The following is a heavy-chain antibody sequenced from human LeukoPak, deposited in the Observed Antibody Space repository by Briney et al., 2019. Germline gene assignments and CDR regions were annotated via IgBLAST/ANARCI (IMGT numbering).Heavy chain of an antibody. CDR1: GFTFSSYS. Sequence: PGGSLRLSCAASGFTFSSYSMNWVRQAPGKGLEWVSSISSSSSYIYYADSVKGRFTISKDNAKNSLYLQMNSLRAEDTAVYYCAREQQEDTAMVDYWGQGTLVTVSS. V-gene: IGHV3-21*01. CDR2: ISSSSSYI. D-gene: IGHD5-18*01. J-gene: IGHJ4*02. CDR3: AREQQEDTAMVDY.